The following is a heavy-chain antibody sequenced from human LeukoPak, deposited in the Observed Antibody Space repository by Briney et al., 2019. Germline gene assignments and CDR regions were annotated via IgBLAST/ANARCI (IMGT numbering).Heavy chain of an antibody. CDR2: ISSNGGST. V-gene: IGHV3-64D*09. J-gene: IGHJ5*02. CDR1: GFTSGKYT. CDR3: VKVMDRIIASATVA. D-gene: IGHD6-25*01. Sequence: GGSLRLSCAASGFTSGKYTMHWVRQAPGKGLEYVSSISSNGGSTYSADSVKGRFTISRDNSKNTLYLQMSSLRAEDTAVYYCVKVMDRIIASATVAWGRGTLVTVSS.